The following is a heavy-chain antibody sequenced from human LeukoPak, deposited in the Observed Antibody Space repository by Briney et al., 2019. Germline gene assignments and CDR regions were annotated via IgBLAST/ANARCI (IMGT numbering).Heavy chain of an antibody. V-gene: IGHV3-30-3*01. CDR2: ISHEGGDT. CDR3: ARDWDPLPTAIGSAAFDL. CDR1: GFPFSSYW. Sequence: GGSLRLSCVASGFPFSSYWMNWVRQAPGKGLEWLAFISHEGGDTKYTDSVKGRFTVSRDNSYNTVFLQMNTLKFEDTSVYYCARDWDPLPTAIGSAAFDLWGQGTLVTVSS. D-gene: IGHD2-21*02. J-gene: IGHJ3*01.